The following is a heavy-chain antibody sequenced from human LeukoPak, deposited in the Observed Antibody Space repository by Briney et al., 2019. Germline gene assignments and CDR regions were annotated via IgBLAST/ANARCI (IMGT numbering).Heavy chain of an antibody. CDR2: IYSSGST. Sequence: PGGSLRLSCAASGFTVSSNYMHWVRQAPGKGLEWVSVIYSSGSTYYADSVKGRFTISRDNSKNTLYLQMNSLRAEDTAVYYCARDLYGVSHDYWGQGTLVAVSS. CDR1: GFTVSSNY. J-gene: IGHJ4*02. CDR3: ARDLYGVSHDY. V-gene: IGHV3-53*01. D-gene: IGHD4-17*01.